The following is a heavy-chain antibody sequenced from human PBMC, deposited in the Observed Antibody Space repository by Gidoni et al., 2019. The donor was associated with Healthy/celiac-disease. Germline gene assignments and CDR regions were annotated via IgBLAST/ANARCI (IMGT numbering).Heavy chain of an antibody. D-gene: IGHD2-15*01. J-gene: IGHJ2*01. CDR3: ARDGYCSGGSCYWAWYFDL. CDR2: IYTSGST. CDR1: GGSISSCSYS. Sequence: VQLQESGPGLVKPSQTLSLTCTVSGGSISSCSYSGIWIRQPAGKGLEWIGRIYTSGSTNYNHSLKSRVTIAVDTSKNQFSLKLSSVTAADTAVYYCARDGYCSGGSCYWAWYFDLWGRGTLVTVSS. V-gene: IGHV4-61*02.